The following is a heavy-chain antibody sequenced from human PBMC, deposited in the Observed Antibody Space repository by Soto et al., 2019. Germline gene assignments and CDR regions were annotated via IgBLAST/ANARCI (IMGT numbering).Heavy chain of an antibody. CDR2: ISSSSSYI. V-gene: IGHV3-21*01. J-gene: IGHJ5*02. D-gene: IGHD6-19*01. CDR3: ARVRSSGWYGWFDP. Sequence: EVQLVESGGGLVKPRGSLRLSCAASGFTFSSYSMNWVRQAPGKGLEWVSSISSSSSYIYYADSVKGRFTISRDNAKNSLYLQMNSLRAEDTAVYYCARVRSSGWYGWFDPWGQGTLVTVSS. CDR1: GFTFSSYS.